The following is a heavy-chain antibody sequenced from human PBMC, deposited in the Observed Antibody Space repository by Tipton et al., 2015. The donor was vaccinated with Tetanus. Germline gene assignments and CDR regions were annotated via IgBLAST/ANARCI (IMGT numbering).Heavy chain of an antibody. Sequence: SLRLSCAASGFTFSSYGMHWVRQAPGKGLEWVSGVSWNSGSIGYADSVKGRFTISRDNAKNSLYLQMNSLRAEDTALYYCAKDSPNKYSSSWDHYYGMDVWGQGTTVTVSS. D-gene: IGHD6-13*01. CDR3: AKDSPNKYSSSWDHYYGMDV. CDR1: GFTFSSYG. J-gene: IGHJ6*02. CDR2: VSWNSGSI. V-gene: IGHV3-9*01.